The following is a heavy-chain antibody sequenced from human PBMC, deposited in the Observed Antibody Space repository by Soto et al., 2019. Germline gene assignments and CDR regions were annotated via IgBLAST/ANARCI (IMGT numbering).Heavy chain of an antibody. CDR1: GYMFTRYG. J-gene: IGHJ6*02. CDR2: ISGYNSNT. CDR3: ARDSLRGDSYGFVRPDYYYYGMDV. Sequence: PSVKVSCKASGYMFTRYGISWVRQAPGQGLEWMGWISGYNSNTNYAQKIQGRVTLTTDTSTSTAYMELKSLRSDDTAVYYCARDSLRGDSYGFVRPDYYYYGMDVWGQGTTVTVS. D-gene: IGHD5-18*01. V-gene: IGHV1-18*01.